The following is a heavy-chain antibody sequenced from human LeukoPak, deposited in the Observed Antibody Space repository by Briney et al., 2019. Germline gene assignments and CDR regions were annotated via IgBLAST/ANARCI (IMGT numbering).Heavy chain of an antibody. V-gene: IGHV3-11*05. CDR2: ISTSSTYT. CDR3: ATGGAYCATTSCYSFDY. D-gene: IGHD2-21*01. CDR1: GFTFSDYY. Sequence: GGSLRLSCAASGFTFSDYYMSGIRQAPGKGLEWVSYISTSSTYTKYADSVKGRFTISRDNAKNSLYLQMNSLRAEDTAVYYCATGGAYCATTSCYSFDYWGPGTLVTVSS. J-gene: IGHJ4*02.